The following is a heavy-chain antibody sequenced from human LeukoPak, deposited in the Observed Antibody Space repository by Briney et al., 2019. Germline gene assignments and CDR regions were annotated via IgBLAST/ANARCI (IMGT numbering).Heavy chain of an antibody. J-gene: IGHJ4*02. Sequence: TSETLYLTCAVCGGSFSGYYWSWIRQPPGKGLEWIGEINHSGSTNYNPSLKSRVTISVDTSKNQFSLKLSSVTAADTAVYYCARGSSPMTTADYWGQGTLVTVSS. V-gene: IGHV4-34*01. CDR2: INHSGST. CDR3: ARGSSPMTTADY. CDR1: GGSFSGYY. D-gene: IGHD4-17*01.